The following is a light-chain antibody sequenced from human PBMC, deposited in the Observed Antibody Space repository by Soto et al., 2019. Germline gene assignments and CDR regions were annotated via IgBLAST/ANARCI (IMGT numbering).Light chain of an antibody. J-gene: IGLJ2*01. V-gene: IGLV4-69*01. CDR2: LSSDGSH. Sequence: HLVLTQSPSASASLAASVKLTCTLSSGHSSYAIAWHQQQPEKGPRYLMKLSSDGSHSKGAGIPDRFSGSSSGAERYLTISSLQSEDEADYYCQTWDTGARVVFGGGTKLTVL. CDR3: QTWDTGARVV. CDR1: SGHSSYA.